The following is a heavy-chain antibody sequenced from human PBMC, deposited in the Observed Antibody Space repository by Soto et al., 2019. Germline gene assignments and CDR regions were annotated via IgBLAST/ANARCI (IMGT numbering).Heavy chain of an antibody. J-gene: IGHJ4*02. CDR2: FYYSGST. V-gene: IGHV4-39*01. D-gene: IGHD3-10*01. CDR1: GGSISSSSYY. Sequence: QLQLQESGPGLVKPSETLSLTCTVSGGSISSSSYYWGWIRQPRGKGLEWIGSFYYSGSTYYIPASQRRFTISVDTSENQLSLKLSGVTAADTAVYYCARQVVDGTGAGTGSFDYWGQGTLVTVSS. CDR3: ARQVVDGTGAGTGSFDY.